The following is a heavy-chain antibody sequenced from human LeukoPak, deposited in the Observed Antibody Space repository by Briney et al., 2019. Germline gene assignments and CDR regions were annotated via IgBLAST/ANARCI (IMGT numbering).Heavy chain of an antibody. D-gene: IGHD5-24*01. CDR3: AGDWRADGYKSYYFDY. Sequence: ASVKVSCKASGYTFTGYYMHWVRQAPGQGREWMGWINPNSGGTNYAQKFQGRVTMTRDTSISTAYMELSRLRSDDTAVYYCAGDWRADGYKSYYFDYWGQGTLVTVSS. V-gene: IGHV1-2*02. J-gene: IGHJ4*02. CDR1: GYTFTGYY. CDR2: INPNSGGT.